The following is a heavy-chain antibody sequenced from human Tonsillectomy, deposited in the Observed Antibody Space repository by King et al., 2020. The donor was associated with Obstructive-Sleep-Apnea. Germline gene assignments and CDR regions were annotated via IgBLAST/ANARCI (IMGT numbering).Heavy chain of an antibody. D-gene: IGHD6-13*01. J-gene: IGHJ4*02. CDR3: ARTPIAAAGSLG. Sequence: QLQESGPGLVKPSETLSLTCSVSGGSISSSRYYWGWIRQPPGKGLEWIGSIYNSGSTYYNPSLKSRVTISVDRSKNQFSLKLSSVTAADPAVYYCARTPIAAAGSLGWGQGTLVTVSS. V-gene: IGHV4-39*07. CDR1: GGSISSSRYY. CDR2: IYNSGST.